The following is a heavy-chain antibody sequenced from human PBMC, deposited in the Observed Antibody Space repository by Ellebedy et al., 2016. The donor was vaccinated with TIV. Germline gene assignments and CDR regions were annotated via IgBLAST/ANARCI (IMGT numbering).Heavy chain of an antibody. J-gene: IGHJ4*02. Sequence: AASVKVSCKASGYTFTSYAMHWVRLPPGQRLEWLGWINAGNGNTKYSQKFQGRVTITRETSASTAYMELSSLRSEDTAVYYCARGGVTTVMHYWGQGTLVTVSS. CDR3: ARGGVTTVMHY. CDR1: GYTFTSYA. V-gene: IGHV1-3*01. D-gene: IGHD4-17*01. CDR2: INAGNGNT.